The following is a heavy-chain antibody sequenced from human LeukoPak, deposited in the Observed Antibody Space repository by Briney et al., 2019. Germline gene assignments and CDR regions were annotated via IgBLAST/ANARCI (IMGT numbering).Heavy chain of an antibody. D-gene: IGHD4-11*01. V-gene: IGHV1-2*02. CDR3: ARAESSNWDTKYYFDY. CDR1: GYSFTGYC. Sequence: ASVRVSCKAPGYSFTGYCMNWVRQAPGQWLEWMGRSNPNSGGTNYAQKFQGRVTMTRDTSISTAYMELSRLRSDDTAVYYCARAESSNWDTKYYFDYWGQGTLVTVSS. J-gene: IGHJ4*02. CDR2: SNPNSGGT.